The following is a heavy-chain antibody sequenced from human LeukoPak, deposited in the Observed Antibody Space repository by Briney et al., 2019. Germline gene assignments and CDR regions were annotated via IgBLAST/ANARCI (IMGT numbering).Heavy chain of an antibody. CDR3: ARESAGRGEFEY. V-gene: IGHV3-11*04. CDR1: GFTFSDYY. J-gene: IGHJ4*02. Sequence: GGSLRLSCAASGFTFSDYYMNWIRQAPGKGLEFVAYISSSGSTTYYADSVKGRFTISRDNANNSAYLQMNSLRADDTAVYYCARESAGRGEFEYWGQGILVTVSS. CDR2: ISSSGSTT. D-gene: IGHD3-10*01.